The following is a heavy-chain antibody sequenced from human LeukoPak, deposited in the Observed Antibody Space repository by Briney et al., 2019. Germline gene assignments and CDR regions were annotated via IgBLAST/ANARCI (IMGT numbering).Heavy chain of an antibody. Sequence: SETLSLTCAVSGGSISSSNWWSWVRQPPGKGLEWIGEIYHSGSTNYNPSLKSRVTISVDKSKNQFSLKLSSVTAADTAVYYCAAGYCSGGSCYSAGDWFDPWGQGTLVTVSS. CDR2: IYHSGST. CDR1: GGSISSSNW. CDR3: AAGYCSGGSCYSAGDWFDP. D-gene: IGHD2-15*01. J-gene: IGHJ5*02. V-gene: IGHV4-4*02.